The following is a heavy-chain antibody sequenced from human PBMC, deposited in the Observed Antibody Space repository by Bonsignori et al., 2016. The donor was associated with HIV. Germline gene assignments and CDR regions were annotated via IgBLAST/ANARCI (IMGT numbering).Heavy chain of an antibody. CDR2: IKQDGSEK. J-gene: IGHJ4*02. CDR1: GFTFSSYW. V-gene: IGHV3-7*01. Sequence: GESLKISCAASGFTFSSYWMSWVRQAPGKGLEWVANIKQDGSEKYYVDSVKGRFTISRDNAKNSLYLQMNSLRAEDTAVYYCARDEPYYYGSSDYWGQGTLVTVSS. D-gene: IGHD3-10*01. CDR3: ARDEPYYYGSSDY.